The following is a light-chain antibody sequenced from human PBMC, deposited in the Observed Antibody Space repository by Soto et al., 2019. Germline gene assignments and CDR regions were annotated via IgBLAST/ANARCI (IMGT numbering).Light chain of an antibody. CDR2: DAS. Sequence: DIQMTQSPSSLSASVGDRVTITCQASQDISNYLNWYQQKPGKAPKLLIYDASNLETGVPSRFSGSGSVTDYTFTISSLQPEDIATYYCQQYDSLPYTFGQGTKLEIK. V-gene: IGKV1-33*01. CDR1: QDISNY. J-gene: IGKJ2*01. CDR3: QQYDSLPYT.